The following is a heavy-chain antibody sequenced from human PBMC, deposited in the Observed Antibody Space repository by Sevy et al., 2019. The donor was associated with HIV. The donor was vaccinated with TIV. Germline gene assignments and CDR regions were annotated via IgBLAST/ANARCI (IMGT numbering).Heavy chain of an antibody. CDR3: ARDKSGVYSSSWYGSFDY. D-gene: IGHD6-13*01. CDR1: GGSISSYY. V-gene: IGHV4-4*07. Sequence: SETLSLTCTVSGGSISSYYWRWIRQPAGKGLEWIGRIYTSGSTNYNPSLKSRVTMSVDTSKNQFSLKLSSVTAADTAVDYCARDKSGVYSSSWYGSFDYWGQGTLVTVSS. CDR2: IYTSGST. J-gene: IGHJ4*02.